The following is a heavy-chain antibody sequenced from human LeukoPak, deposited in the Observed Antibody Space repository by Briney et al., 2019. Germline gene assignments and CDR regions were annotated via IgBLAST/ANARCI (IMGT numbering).Heavy chain of an antibody. D-gene: IGHD3-3*01. J-gene: IGHJ4*02. V-gene: IGHV4-59*01. CDR1: GGSLSGFY. Sequence: SETLSLTCTVSGGSLSGFYWSWIRQPLGAGLEWIGYAYYSGSTTYNPSLKSRVTISVDTSKNQFSLRLGSVTAADTAVYYCARAYDFPDYWGQGTPVTVSS. CDR3: ARAYDFPDY. CDR2: AYYSGST.